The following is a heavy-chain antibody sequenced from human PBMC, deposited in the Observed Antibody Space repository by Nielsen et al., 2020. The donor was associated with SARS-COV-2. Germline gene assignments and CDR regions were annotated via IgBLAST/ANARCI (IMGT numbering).Heavy chain of an antibody. D-gene: IGHD3-22*01. Sequence: ASVKVPCKASGYTFTNYYMHWVRQAPGQGLEWMGLITPTGGTTTYARKFQGRVTMTRDTSTTTVYMELSSLRSEDTAVYYWAREWDDYDNSAYDVWGQGTLVTVST. V-gene: IGHV1-46*01. CDR2: ITPTGGTT. CDR1: GYTFTNYY. J-gene: IGHJ4*02. CDR3: AREWDDYDNSAYDV.